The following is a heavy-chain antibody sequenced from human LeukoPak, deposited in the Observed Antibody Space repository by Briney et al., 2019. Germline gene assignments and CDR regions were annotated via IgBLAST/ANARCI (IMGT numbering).Heavy chain of an antibody. CDR2: ISSSGSTI. V-gene: IGHV3-11*01. J-gene: IGHJ6*04. CDR1: GGSFSGYY. Sequence: LSLTCAVYGGSFSGYYWSWIRQAPGKGLEWVSYISSSGSTIYYADSVKGRFTISRDNAKNSLYLQMNSLRAEDTAVYYCARGRGSGSYSDVWGKGTTVTVSS. D-gene: IGHD3-10*01. CDR3: ARGRGSGSYSDV.